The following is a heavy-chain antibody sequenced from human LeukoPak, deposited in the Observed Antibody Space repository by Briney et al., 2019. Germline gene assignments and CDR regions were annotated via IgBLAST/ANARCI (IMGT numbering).Heavy chain of an antibody. CDR3: AKLGSSTVAFDH. CDR2: IYSGGST. J-gene: IGHJ4*02. CDR1: GFTVSSNY. Sequence: GGSLRLSCAASGFTVSSNYMSWVRQAPGKGLEWVSVIYSGGSTYYADSVKGRFTISRDNSKSTLYLQMNSLRAEDTAVYFCAKLGSSTVAFDHWGQGTLVTVSS. D-gene: IGHD6-6*01. V-gene: IGHV3-66*04.